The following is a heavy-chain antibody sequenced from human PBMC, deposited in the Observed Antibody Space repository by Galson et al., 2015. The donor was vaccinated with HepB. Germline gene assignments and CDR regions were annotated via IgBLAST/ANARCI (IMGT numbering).Heavy chain of an antibody. Sequence: LSLTCTVSGGSISNYYWNWIRQPAGKGLEWIGRIYTTGSTNYNPSLNSRVTMSIDTSKNQLSLKLISVTAADTAVYFCVRAVGPQVYYTDVWGKGTTVTVSS. J-gene: IGHJ6*03. CDR3: VRAVGPQVYYTDV. CDR2: IYTTGST. V-gene: IGHV4-4*07. CDR1: GGSISNYY. D-gene: IGHD1-14*01.